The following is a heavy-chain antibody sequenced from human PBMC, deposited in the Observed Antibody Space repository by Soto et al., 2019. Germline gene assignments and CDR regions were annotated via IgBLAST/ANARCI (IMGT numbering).Heavy chain of an antibody. CDR2: IRSATDGGTT. V-gene: IGHV3-15*07. Sequence: WGALRLSFAVSCVPLTSVWVNWIPQAPGKGPEWVGRIRSATDGGTTDYAAPVKGRFTISRHDSENTLYLQMNSLKSEDTAVYYCSHGYYQYFNSWGQGTLVTVSS. CDR1: CVPLTSVW. CDR3: SHGYYQYFNS. J-gene: IGHJ4*02. D-gene: IGHD5-18*01.